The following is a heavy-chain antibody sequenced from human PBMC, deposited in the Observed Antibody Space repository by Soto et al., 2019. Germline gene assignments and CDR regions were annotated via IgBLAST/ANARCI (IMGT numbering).Heavy chain of an antibody. CDR1: GYTFTSHA. J-gene: IGHJ5*02. D-gene: IGHD6-13*01. CDR2: INAGNGNT. Sequence: QVQLVQSGAEEKKPGASVKDSCKASGYTFTSHAMHWVRQAPGQRLEWMGWINAGNGNTKYSQKFQGRVTITTDTSASTGYMELSSLRSEDTAVYYCARDGIAAAGTSWFDPWGQGTLVTVSS. CDR3: ARDGIAAAGTSWFDP. V-gene: IGHV1-3*05.